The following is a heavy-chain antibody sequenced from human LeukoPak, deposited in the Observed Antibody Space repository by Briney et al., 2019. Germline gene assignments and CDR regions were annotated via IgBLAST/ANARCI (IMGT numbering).Heavy chain of an antibody. CDR1: GGSISSGGYY. J-gene: IGHJ4*02. CDR3: AREIGVVRSGWNYFDY. V-gene: IGHV4-61*08. Sequence: PSETLSLTCTVSGGSISSGGYYWSWIRQHPGRGLEWIGYIYYSGSTNYNPSLKSRVTISVDTSKNQFSLKLSSVTAADTAVYYCAREIGVVRSGWNYFDYWGQGTLVTVSS. CDR2: IYYSGST. D-gene: IGHD6-19*01.